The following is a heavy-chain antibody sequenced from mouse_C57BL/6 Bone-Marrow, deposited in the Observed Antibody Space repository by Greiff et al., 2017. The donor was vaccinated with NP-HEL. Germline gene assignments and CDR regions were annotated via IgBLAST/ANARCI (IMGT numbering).Heavy chain of an antibody. CDR2: IRSKSNNYAT. CDR3: VSGFYAMDY. CDR1: GFSFNTYA. J-gene: IGHJ4*01. V-gene: IGHV10-1*01. D-gene: IGHD2-2*01. Sequence: EVMLVESGGGLVQPKGSLKLSCAASGFSFNTYAMNWVRQAPGKGLEWVARIRSKSNNYATYYADSVKDRFTISRDDSESMLYLQMTNLKTEDTAMYYCVSGFYAMDYWGQGTSVTVSS.